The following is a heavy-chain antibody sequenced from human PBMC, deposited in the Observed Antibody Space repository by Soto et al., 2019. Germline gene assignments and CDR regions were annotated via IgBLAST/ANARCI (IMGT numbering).Heavy chain of an antibody. CDR2: LYYSGRT. CDR3: ARVRQYGDSGYWFDP. Sequence: PSETLPLTWTVSGGSISTYFWTWIRQPTGKGLEWIGYLYYSGRTNYNPSLKTRATIAIDTSKSHFSLKLSSVTAADTATYYCARVRQYGDSGYWFDPWGQGTLVTVSS. J-gene: IGHJ5*02. D-gene: IGHD2-21*02. CDR1: GGSISTYF. V-gene: IGHV4-59*01.